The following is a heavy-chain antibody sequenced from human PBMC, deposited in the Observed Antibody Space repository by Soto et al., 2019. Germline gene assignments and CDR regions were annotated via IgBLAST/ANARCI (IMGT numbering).Heavy chain of an antibody. Sequence: QVQLQESGPGLVKPSETLSLTCTVSGGPISGYYWSWIRQPPGKGLEWIGYIYDSGSTNYNPSLKSRVTISVDTSKNQFSLKLTSVTAADTAVYYCTRANYGSYSYYNFVDSWGQGPLVTVSS. CDR3: TRANYGSYSYYNFVDS. V-gene: IGHV4-59*01. D-gene: IGHD3-10*01. J-gene: IGHJ4*02. CDR1: GGPISGYY. CDR2: IYDSGST.